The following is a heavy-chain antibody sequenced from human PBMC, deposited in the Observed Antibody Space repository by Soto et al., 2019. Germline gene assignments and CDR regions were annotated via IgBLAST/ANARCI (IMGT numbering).Heavy chain of an antibody. J-gene: IGHJ3*02. D-gene: IGHD2-21*02. Sequence: QVQLVQSGAEVKKPGSSVKVSCKASGGTFSSYAISWVRQAPGQGLEWMGGIIPIFGTANYAQKFQGRVTITADKSTSTAYMELSGLRSEDTAVYYCASQGHIVVVTAVVAFDIWGQGTMVTVSS. CDR2: IIPIFGTA. V-gene: IGHV1-69*06. CDR1: GGTFSSYA. CDR3: ASQGHIVVVTAVVAFDI.